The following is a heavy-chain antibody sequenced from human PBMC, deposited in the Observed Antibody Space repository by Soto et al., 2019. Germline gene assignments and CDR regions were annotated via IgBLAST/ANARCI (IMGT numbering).Heavy chain of an antibody. D-gene: IGHD2-2*01. Sequence: ASVKVSCKASGYTFTSYAMHWVRQAPGQRLEWMGWINAGNGNTKYSQKFQGRVTITRDTSASTAYMELSSLRSEDTAVYYCARDAWDRSSTSCYVREFEYWGQGTLVTVSS. CDR3: ARDAWDRSSTSCYVREFEY. J-gene: IGHJ4*02. V-gene: IGHV1-3*01. CDR2: INAGNGNT. CDR1: GYTFTSYA.